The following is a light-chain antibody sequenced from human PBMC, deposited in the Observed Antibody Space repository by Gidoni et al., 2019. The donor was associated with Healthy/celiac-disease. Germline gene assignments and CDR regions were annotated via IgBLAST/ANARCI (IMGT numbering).Light chain of an antibody. V-gene: IGLV1-47*01. J-gene: IGLJ3*02. CDR3: AAWDDSLSVWV. CDR1: SSNIGSNY. CDR2: RND. Sequence: QSVLTQPPSASGTPGQRVTISCSGSSSNIGSNYVYWYQQLHGTTPKLLIYRNDRRPSGVPDRFSGAKSGTSASLAISGLRSEEEADYYCAAWDDSLSVWVFGGGTKLTVL.